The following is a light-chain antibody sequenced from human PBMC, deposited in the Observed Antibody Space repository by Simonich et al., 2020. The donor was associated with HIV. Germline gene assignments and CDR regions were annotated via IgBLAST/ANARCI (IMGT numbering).Light chain of an antibody. Sequence: QLVLTQSPSASASLGASVKLTCTLSSGHNNYAIAWHQQQPEKGPRYLMKLNSDGSHSKGAGIPDRFSGSSSGAERYLTISSLQSEDEADYYCQTWGTGFWVFGGGTKLTVL. CDR1: SGHNNYA. V-gene: IGLV4-69*01. J-gene: IGLJ3*02. CDR2: LNSDGSH. CDR3: QTWGTGFWV.